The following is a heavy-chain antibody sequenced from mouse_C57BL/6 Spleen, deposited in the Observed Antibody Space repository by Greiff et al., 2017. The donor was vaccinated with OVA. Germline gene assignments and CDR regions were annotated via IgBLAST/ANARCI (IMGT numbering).Heavy chain of an antibody. CDR1: GYTFTSYW. Sequence: QVQLQQSGAELVMPGASVKLSCKASGYTFTSYWMHWVKQRPGQGLEWIGEIDPSDSYTNYNQKFKGKSTLTVDKSSSTAYMQLSSLTSEDSAVYYCARSSNYVDYAMDYWGQGTSVTVSS. CDR2: IDPSDSYT. CDR3: ARSSNYVDYAMDY. J-gene: IGHJ4*01. V-gene: IGHV1-69*01. D-gene: IGHD2-5*01.